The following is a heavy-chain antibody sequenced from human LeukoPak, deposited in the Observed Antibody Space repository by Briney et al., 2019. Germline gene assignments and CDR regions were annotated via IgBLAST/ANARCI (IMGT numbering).Heavy chain of an antibody. V-gene: IGHV4-59*08. Sequence: SETLSLTRPVPGGSIRSYYWSLIRPPPGEGLEWVGYIYCSGSTNYNPSLKSRVTISVDTSKNQFSLKLSSVTAADTAVYYCARLRSWHRNRRLDYFDYWGQGTLVTVSS. J-gene: IGHJ4*02. CDR2: IYCSGST. D-gene: IGHD5-12*01. CDR1: GGSIRSYY. CDR3: ARLRSWHRNRRLDYFDY.